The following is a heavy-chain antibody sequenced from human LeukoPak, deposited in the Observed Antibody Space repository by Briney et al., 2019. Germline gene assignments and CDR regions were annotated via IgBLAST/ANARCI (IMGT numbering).Heavy chain of an antibody. D-gene: IGHD3-3*01. CDR2: ISSSSSTI. CDR3: ARDTSYYDFWSGYYLSAAVDAFDL. CDR1: GFTFSSYS. V-gene: IGHV3-48*01. Sequence: GRSLRLSCAASGFTFSSYSTNCVRQPPREGLEWVSYISSSSSTIYYPYTVKGRFAISRHTDTHSLYLQMNSLRAEDTAVYYCARDTSYYDFWSGYYLSAAVDAFDLWGQGTMVTVSS. J-gene: IGHJ3*01.